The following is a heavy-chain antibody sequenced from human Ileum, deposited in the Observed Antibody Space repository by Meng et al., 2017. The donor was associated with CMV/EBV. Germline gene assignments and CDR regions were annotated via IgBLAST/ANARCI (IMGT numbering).Heavy chain of an antibody. CDR2: ISSSSSYI. D-gene: IGHD3-22*01. V-gene: IGHV3-21*01. Sequence: GGSLRLSCAASGFTFSSYSMNWVRQAPGKGLEWVSSISSSSSYIYYADSVKGRFTISRDNAMNSLYLQMNSLRAEDTAVYYCARGFYDSSGYSRYNWFDPWGQGTLVTVSS. CDR3: ARGFYDSSGYSRYNWFDP. J-gene: IGHJ5*02. CDR1: GFTFSSYS.